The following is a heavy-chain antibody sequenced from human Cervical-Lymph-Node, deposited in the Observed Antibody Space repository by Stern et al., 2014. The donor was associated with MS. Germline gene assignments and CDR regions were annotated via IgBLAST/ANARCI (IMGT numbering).Heavy chain of an antibody. D-gene: IGHD1-26*01. CDR1: GYTFTSYD. CDR2: MNPDSGNA. J-gene: IGHJ4*02. CDR3: ARGRELLSLDY. V-gene: IGHV1-8*01. Sequence: VQLVESGAEVKKPGASVKVSCKASGYTFTSYDINWVRQGTGQGLEWMGWMNPDSGNAVYAQKFQGRVNMTRDTSTSTAYLELTSLRSEDTAVFYCARGRELLSLDYWGQGTLVTVSS.